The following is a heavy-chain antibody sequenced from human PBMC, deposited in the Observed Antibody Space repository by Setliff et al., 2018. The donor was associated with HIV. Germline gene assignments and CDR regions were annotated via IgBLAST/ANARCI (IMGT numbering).Heavy chain of an antibody. Sequence: PSETLSLTCGVSGGSISSGGYSWRWIRQPPGKGLEWIGYIYHSGRTDYNPSRRSRLTISVDASKNHFSLILSSVTAADTAVYDCAGIIATPGTTWGQGTLVTVSS. D-gene: IGHD6-13*01. J-gene: IGHJ1*01. CDR1: GGSISSGGYS. CDR2: IYHSGRT. V-gene: IGHV4-30-2*02. CDR3: AGIIATPGTT.